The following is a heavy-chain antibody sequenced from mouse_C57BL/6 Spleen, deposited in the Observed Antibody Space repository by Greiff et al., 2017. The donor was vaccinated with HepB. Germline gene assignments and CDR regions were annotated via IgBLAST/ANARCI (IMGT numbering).Heavy chain of an antibody. CDR2: INPYYGTT. D-gene: IGHD2-4*01. CDR3: ARNYDYDGAMDY. Sequence: EVQLLQSGPELVKPGDSLKISCTASGFSFTNYNMNWVKQSKGTGLEWIGVINPYYGTTSYNQKFKGKVTMTVDQSSSTAYMQLNSLTSEDSAVYYCARNYDYDGAMDYWGQGTSVTVSS. CDR1: GFSFTNYN. V-gene: IGHV1-39*01. J-gene: IGHJ4*01.